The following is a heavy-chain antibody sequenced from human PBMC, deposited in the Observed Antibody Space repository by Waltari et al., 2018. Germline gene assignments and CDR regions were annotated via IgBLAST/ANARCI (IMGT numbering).Heavy chain of an antibody. J-gene: IGHJ5*02. CDR1: GYSISSGYY. V-gene: IGHV4-38-2*01. D-gene: IGHD1-26*01. CDR3: AREGDWFDP. Sequence: QVQLQASGPGLVKPSETLSLTCAVPGYSISSGYYWGWIRQPPGQGLEWIGSIYHSGSTYYNPSLKSRVTISVDTAKNQFSLKLSSVTAADTAVYYWAREGDWFDPWGQGTLVTVSS. CDR2: IYHSGST.